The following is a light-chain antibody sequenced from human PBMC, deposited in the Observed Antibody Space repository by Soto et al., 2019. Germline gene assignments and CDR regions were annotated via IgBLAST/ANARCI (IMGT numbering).Light chain of an antibody. V-gene: IGLV2-14*01. CDR2: DVS. J-gene: IGLJ1*01. Sequence: QSVLTQPASVSGSPGQSITISCTGTSSDVGDYNYVSWYQQHPGKAPKLVIYDVSYRPSGVSNRFSGSKSGNTASLTISGLQAEDEADYYCCSYTSSGSYVFGSGTKVTVL. CDR3: CSYTSSGSYV. CDR1: SSDVGDYNY.